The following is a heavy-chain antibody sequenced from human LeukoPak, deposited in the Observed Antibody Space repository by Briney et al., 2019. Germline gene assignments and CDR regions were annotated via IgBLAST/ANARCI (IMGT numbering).Heavy chain of an antibody. Sequence: ASVKVSCKASGGTFSSYAISWVRQAPGQGLEWMGGIIPIFGTANYAQKFQGRVTITADESTSTAYMELSSLRSEDTAVYYCASHSSGWYRFFDCWGQGTLVTVSS. D-gene: IGHD6-19*01. CDR3: ASHSSGWYRFFDC. V-gene: IGHV1-69*13. CDR2: IIPIFGTA. CDR1: GGTFSSYA. J-gene: IGHJ4*02.